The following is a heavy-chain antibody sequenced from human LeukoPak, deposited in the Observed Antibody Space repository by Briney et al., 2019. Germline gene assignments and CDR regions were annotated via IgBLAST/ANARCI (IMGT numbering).Heavy chain of an antibody. CDR3: AKDSTFDP. V-gene: IGHV3-23*01. CDR2: LSGSGGST. J-gene: IGHJ5*02. CDR1: GFTFTSDA. Sequence: GGSLRLSCAASGFTFTSDAMSWVRQAPGKGLEWVSALSGSGGSTYYTDSVKGRFTISRDNSKNTLYLQMNSLRAEDTAVYYCAKDSTFDPWGQGTLVTVSS.